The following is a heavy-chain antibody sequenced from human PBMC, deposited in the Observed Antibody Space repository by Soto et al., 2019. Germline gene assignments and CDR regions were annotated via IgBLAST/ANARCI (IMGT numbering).Heavy chain of an antibody. Sequence: GASVKVSCKASGYTFTSYGISWVRQAPGQGLEWMGWISAYNGNTNYAQKLQGRVTMTTDTSTSTAYMELRSLRSDDTAVYYCARDRSSTWIQPNYYYGMDVWGQGTTVTVS. CDR1: GYTFTSYG. CDR2: ISAYNGNT. CDR3: ARDRSSTWIQPNYYYGMDV. J-gene: IGHJ6*02. V-gene: IGHV1-18*01. D-gene: IGHD5-18*01.